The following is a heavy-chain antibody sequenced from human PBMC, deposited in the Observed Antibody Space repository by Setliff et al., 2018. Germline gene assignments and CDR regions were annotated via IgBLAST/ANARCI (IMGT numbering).Heavy chain of an antibody. CDR2: VSPHNGKT. CDR3: SRINFYDSTAYYYAPHH. J-gene: IGHJ5*02. Sequence: GASVKVSCKTSGYTFSDYGIAWVRQAPGQGLEWMGWVSPHNGKTYDSPKLHGRVTLTTDTSTSTAYMELRSLGSDDTAVYYCSRINFYDSTAYYYAPHHWGQGTLVTVSS. V-gene: IGHV1-18*01. D-gene: IGHD3-22*01. CDR1: GYTFSDYG.